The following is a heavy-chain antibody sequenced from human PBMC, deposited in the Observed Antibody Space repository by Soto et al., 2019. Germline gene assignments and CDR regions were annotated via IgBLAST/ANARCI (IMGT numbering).Heavy chain of an antibody. CDR3: ARGHSSGWSYFDY. D-gene: IGHD6-19*01. CDR1: GGSISSYY. Sequence: TSETLSLTCTVSGGSISSYYWTWIRQPPGKGLEWIGYIYYSGSTNYNPSLSSRVTISVDTSKNQFSLKLTSVAAADSAVYYCARGHSSGWSYFDYWGQGALVTVSS. V-gene: IGHV4-59*01. J-gene: IGHJ4*02. CDR2: IYYSGST.